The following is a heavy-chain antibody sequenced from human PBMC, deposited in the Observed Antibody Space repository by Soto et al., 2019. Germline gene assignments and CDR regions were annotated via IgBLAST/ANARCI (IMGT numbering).Heavy chain of an antibody. V-gene: IGHV4-4*07. J-gene: IGHJ6*02. Sequence: QVQLRESGPGLVKPSETLSLTCTVSGGSISRYYWSWIRQPAGKGLEWIGRIYWSGGTNYNPSLKSRVTMSLDSSKKQFSLKMNSVTAADTAVYYCARGSAAGVDYGMDVWGQGTTVTVSS. CDR3: ARGSAAGVDYGMDV. CDR1: GGSISRYY. D-gene: IGHD6-13*01. CDR2: IYWSGGT.